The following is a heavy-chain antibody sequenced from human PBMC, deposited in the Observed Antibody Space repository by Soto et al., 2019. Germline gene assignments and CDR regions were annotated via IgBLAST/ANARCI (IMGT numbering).Heavy chain of an antibody. Sequence: EVQLLESGGGLVQPGGSLRLSCAASGFTFSSYTMAWVRQAPGKGLEWVSSISDTGGNTYYEDSVKGRFTISRDNSKNTLYLQMHSLRADDTALYYCARGGNSWYSYWGQGALVTVSS. CDR3: ARGGNSWYSY. J-gene: IGHJ4*02. D-gene: IGHD6-13*01. CDR1: GFTFSSYT. V-gene: IGHV3-23*01. CDR2: ISDTGGNT.